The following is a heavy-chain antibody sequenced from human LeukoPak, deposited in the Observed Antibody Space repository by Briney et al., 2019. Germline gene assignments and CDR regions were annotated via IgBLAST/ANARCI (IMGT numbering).Heavy chain of an antibody. CDR1: GFTFSSYW. D-gene: IGHD6-19*01. V-gene: IGHV3-23*01. J-gene: IGHJ6*03. CDR2: VSTTGDST. CDR3: AKCSGWFVRGKDYYYYYMDV. Sequence: QAGGSLRLSCAASGFTFSSYWMHWVRQAPGKGLEWVSTVSTTGDSTYYADSVKGRFTISRDNSKDTLYLQMNSLRAEDTAVYYCAKCSGWFVRGKDYYYYYMDVWGKGTTVTVSS.